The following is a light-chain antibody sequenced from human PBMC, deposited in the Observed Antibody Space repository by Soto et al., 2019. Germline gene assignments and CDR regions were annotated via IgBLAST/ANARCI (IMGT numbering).Light chain of an antibody. Sequence: QSALTQPASVSGSPGQSITISCTGTSSDVGSYNLVSWYQQHPGKAPKLMIYEGSKRPSGVSNRFSGSKSGITASLTISGLQAEDEADYYRCSSAGSSTWVFGGGTKLTVL. J-gene: IGLJ3*02. CDR3: CSSAGSSTWV. CDR2: EGS. V-gene: IGLV2-23*01. CDR1: SSDVGSYNL.